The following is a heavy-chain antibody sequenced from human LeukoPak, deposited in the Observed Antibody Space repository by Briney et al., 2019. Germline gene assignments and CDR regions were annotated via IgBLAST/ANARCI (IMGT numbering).Heavy chain of an antibody. CDR1: GGPISSYY. CDR2: IYTSGST. Sequence: SETLSLTCTVSGGPISSYYWSWIRQPAGKGLEWIGRIYTSGSTNYNLSLKSRVTMSVDTSKNQFSLKLSSVTAADTAVYYCARGIMITFGGVIVEYYFDYWGQGTLVTVSS. J-gene: IGHJ4*02. CDR3: ARGIMITFGGVIVEYYFDY. D-gene: IGHD3-16*02. V-gene: IGHV4-4*07.